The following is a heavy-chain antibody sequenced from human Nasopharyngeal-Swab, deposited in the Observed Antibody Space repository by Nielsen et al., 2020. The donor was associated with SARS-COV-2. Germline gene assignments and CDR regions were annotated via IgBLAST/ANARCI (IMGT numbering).Heavy chain of an antibody. V-gene: IGHV4-34*01. Sequence: SETLSLTCAVYGGSFSGYFWSWIRQPPGKGLEWIGEINHSGSTNYNPSLKSRATISVDTSKNQFSLKLSSVTAADTAVYYCARNFGYVWGSYRRHYFDYWGQGTLVTVSS. CDR3: ARNFGYVWGSYRRHYFDY. CDR2: INHSGST. D-gene: IGHD3-16*02. J-gene: IGHJ4*02. CDR1: GGSFSGYF.